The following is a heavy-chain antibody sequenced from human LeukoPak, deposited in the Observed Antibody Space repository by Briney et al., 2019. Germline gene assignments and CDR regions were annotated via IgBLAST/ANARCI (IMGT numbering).Heavy chain of an antibody. CDR3: AKDDYASYYFDY. Sequence: PGGSLRLSCAASGFTFSSYGMHWVRQAPGKGLEWVAFIRYDGSNKYYADSVKGRFTISRDNSKNTLYLQMNSLRAEDTAVYYCAKDDYASYYFDYWGQGTLVTVSS. J-gene: IGHJ4*02. V-gene: IGHV3-30*02. CDR1: GFTFSSYG. CDR2: IRYDGSNK. D-gene: IGHD4-17*01.